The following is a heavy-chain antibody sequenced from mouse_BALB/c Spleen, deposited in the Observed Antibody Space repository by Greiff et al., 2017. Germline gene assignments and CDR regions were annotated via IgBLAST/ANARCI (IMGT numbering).Heavy chain of an antibody. D-gene: IGHD2-1*01. J-gene: IGHJ1*01. Sequence: EVKLMESGGGLVKPGGSLKLSCAASGFTFSSYAMSWVRQTPEKRLEWVATISSGGSYTYYPDSVKGRFTISRDNAKNTLYLQMSSLRSEDTAMYYCARHGNSYWYFDVWGAGTTVTVSS. CDR2: ISSGGSYT. V-gene: IGHV5-9-3*01. CDR1: GFTFSSYA. CDR3: ARHGNSYWYFDV.